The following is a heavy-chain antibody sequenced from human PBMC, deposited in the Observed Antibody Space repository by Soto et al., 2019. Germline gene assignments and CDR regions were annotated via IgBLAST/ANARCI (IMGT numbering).Heavy chain of an antibody. J-gene: IGHJ4*02. CDR1: GYTFATHW. CDR3: ARLELTGLDN. CDR2: IYPGDSDT. D-gene: IGHD3-9*01. Sequence: GESLKISCKGSGYTFATHWIAWVRQMPGKGLEWMGIIYPGDSDTRCSASFQGQVTISADKSFSTAYLQWSSLKASDTAIYFCARLELTGLDNWGQGTPVTVSS. V-gene: IGHV5-51*01.